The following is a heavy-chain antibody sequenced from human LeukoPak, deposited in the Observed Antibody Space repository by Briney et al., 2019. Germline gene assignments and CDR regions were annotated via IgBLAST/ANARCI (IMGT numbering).Heavy chain of an antibody. Sequence: GRSLRLSCAASGFTFSSYAMHWVRQAPGKGLEWVAVISYDGSNKYYADSVKGRFTISRDNPKNTLYLQMNSLRAEDTAVYYCARGEYGDGDRGKCDYWGQGTLVTVSS. D-gene: IGHD4-17*01. V-gene: IGHV3-30-3*01. CDR2: ISYDGSNK. CDR3: ARGEYGDGDRGKCDY. J-gene: IGHJ4*02. CDR1: GFTFSSYA.